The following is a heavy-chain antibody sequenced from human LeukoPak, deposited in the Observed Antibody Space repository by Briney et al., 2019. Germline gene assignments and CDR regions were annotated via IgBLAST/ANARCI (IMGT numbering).Heavy chain of an antibody. Sequence: PGESLKISCKGSGYSFTSFWIAWVRQMPGKGLECMGIIYPGDSDTRYSPSFQGQVTISADKSISTAYLQWSSLKASDTAMYYCARLAYCGGDCSPTTNYYYYYMDVWGKGTTVTVSS. CDR2: IYPGDSDT. CDR1: GYSFTSFW. V-gene: IGHV5-51*01. D-gene: IGHD2-21*02. J-gene: IGHJ6*03. CDR3: ARLAYCGGDCSPTTNYYYYYMDV.